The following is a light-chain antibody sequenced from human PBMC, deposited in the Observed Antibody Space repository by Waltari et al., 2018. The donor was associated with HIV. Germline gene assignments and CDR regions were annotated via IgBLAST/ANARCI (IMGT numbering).Light chain of an antibody. Sequence: EIVLTQSPGTLSLSPGERATLSCRASQTVSSNYLAWYQQKPGQAPRVLLYGATSRATGIPDRFSGSGSGTDFTLTISRLEPEDFAVYYCQRYVTSPPITFGQGTRLEIK. CDR3: QRYVTSPPIT. CDR1: QTVSSNY. J-gene: IGKJ5*01. V-gene: IGKV3-20*01. CDR2: GAT.